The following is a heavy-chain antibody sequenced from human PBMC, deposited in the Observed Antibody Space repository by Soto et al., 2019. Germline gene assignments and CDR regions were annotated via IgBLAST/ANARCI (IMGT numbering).Heavy chain of an antibody. CDR2: MYYSGST. J-gene: IGHJ5*02. CDR1: GGSISSDY. V-gene: IGHV4-59*01. CDR3: ARGYYDSSGYYP. D-gene: IGHD3-22*01. Sequence: SETLSLTCTVSGGSISSDYCSWIRQPPGKGLEWIGHMYYSGSTKYNPSLKSRVTISIDTSRNHFSLKLTSVTAADTALYYCARGYYDSSGYYPWGQGTLVTVSS.